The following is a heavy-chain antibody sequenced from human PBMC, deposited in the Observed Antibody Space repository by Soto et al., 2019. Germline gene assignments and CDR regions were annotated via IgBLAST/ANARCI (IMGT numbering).Heavy chain of an antibody. Sequence: QVQLVHSGAEVKKPGASVKVSCKTSGYTFTDYYMHWVRQAPGQGLEWMGWINPNRGGTNYAQKFQGRVTMTRDTSIRTAYMELSRLRSDDTAVYYCASGGYSGYDPFDYWGQGTLVTVSS. J-gene: IGHJ4*02. V-gene: IGHV1-2*02. CDR1: GYTFTDYY. CDR3: ASGGYSGYDPFDY. CDR2: INPNRGGT. D-gene: IGHD5-12*01.